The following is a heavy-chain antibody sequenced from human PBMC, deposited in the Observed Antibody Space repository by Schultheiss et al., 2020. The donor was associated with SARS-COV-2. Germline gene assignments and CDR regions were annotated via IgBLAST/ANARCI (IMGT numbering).Heavy chain of an antibody. Sequence: SETLSLTCAVYGGSFSGYYWSWIRQPPGKGLEWIGYIYYSGSTSYIPSLKSRVTISVDTSKNQFSLKLSSVTAADTAVYYCARAKVDSSGYYYGGEYYWGQGTLVTVSS. CDR1: GGSFSGYY. V-gene: IGHV4-59*01. CDR3: ARAKVDSSGYYYGGEYY. J-gene: IGHJ4*02. D-gene: IGHD3-22*01. CDR2: IYYSGST.